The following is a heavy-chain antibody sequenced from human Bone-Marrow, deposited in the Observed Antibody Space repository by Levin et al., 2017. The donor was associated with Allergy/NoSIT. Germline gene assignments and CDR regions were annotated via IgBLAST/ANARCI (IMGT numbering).Heavy chain of an antibody. Sequence: PAGGSLRLSCAASGFTFSSYSMNWVRQAPGKGLEWVSYISSSSSTIYYADSVKGRFTISRDNAKNSLYLQMNSLRAEDTAVYYCASLYCSSTSCYADSPDYWGQGTLVTVSS. CDR3: ASLYCSSTSCYADSPDY. D-gene: IGHD2-2*01. V-gene: IGHV3-48*01. J-gene: IGHJ4*02. CDR1: GFTFSSYS. CDR2: ISSSSSTI.